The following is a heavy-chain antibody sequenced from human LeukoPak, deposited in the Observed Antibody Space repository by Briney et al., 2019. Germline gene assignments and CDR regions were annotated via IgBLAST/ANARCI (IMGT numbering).Heavy chain of an antibody. Sequence: GASVKVSCKASGYTFTSYDINWVRQATGQGLEWMGWMNSKSGNTGYAQKFQGRVNMTRDTSIRTAYMELSSLRSEDTAVYYCARVYQWLPPDYWGQGTLVTVSS. J-gene: IGHJ4*02. CDR3: ARVYQWLPPDY. D-gene: IGHD6-19*01. CDR1: GYTFTSYD. CDR2: MNSKSGNT. V-gene: IGHV1-8*01.